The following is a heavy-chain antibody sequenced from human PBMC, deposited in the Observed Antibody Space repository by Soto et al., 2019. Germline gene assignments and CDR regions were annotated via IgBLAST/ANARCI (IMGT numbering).Heavy chain of an antibody. J-gene: IGHJ1*01. Sequence: QVLLVQSGAEVTKPGASVKVSCKASGYTFISYGFSWVRQAPGQGLEWMGWISAYTGNTNYAQKLQGRVTMTTDPSTSTAYMELRSLRSDDTAVYYCARVELSCSGGSRFPEGYFQHWGQGTLVTVSS. CDR1: GYTFISYG. CDR3: ARVELSCSGGSRFPEGYFQH. CDR2: ISAYTGNT. D-gene: IGHD2-15*01. V-gene: IGHV1-18*01.